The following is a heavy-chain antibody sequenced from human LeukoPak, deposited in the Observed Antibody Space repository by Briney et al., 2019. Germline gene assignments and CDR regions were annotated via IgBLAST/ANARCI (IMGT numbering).Heavy chain of an antibody. V-gene: IGHV3-15*05. D-gene: IGHD2-15*01. CDR1: GFTFSNAW. CDR3: TTNSLYCSGGGCYSDY. J-gene: IGHJ4*02. Sequence: GGSLRLSCGASGFTFSNAWMSWVRQTPGKGLEWVGRIKSKGDGGISQYAAPVKGRFTISRDDSKNTLYLQMNSLKTEDTAVYYCTTNSLYCSGGGCYSDYWGQGTLVTVSS. CDR2: IKSKGDGGIS.